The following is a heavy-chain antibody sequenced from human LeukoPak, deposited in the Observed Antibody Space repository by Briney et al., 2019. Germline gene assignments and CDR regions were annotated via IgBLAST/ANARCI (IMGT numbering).Heavy chain of an antibody. CDR3: ARETYGFWSGYPDY. CDR1: RFTFHNYA. CDR2: ISGSGGST. J-gene: IGHJ4*02. D-gene: IGHD3-3*01. Sequence: GGSLRLSCAASRFTFHNYAMTWVRQAPGKGLEWVSAISGSGGSTNYADSVKGRFTISRDNSKNTLYLQMNSLRAEDTAVYYCARETYGFWSGYPDYWGQGTLVTVSS. V-gene: IGHV3-23*01.